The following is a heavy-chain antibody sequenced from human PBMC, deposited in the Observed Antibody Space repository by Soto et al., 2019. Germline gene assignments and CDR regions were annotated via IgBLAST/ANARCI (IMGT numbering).Heavy chain of an antibody. CDR3: ATARGFLEWLPPGY. V-gene: IGHV1-24*01. CDR1: GYTRTELS. CDR2: FDPEDGET. J-gene: IGHJ4*02. Sequence: GASVKVSCKVSGYTRTELSMHWVRQAPGKGLEWMGGFDPEDGETIYAQKFQGRVTMTEDISTDTAYMELSSVGSEDTAVYYCATARGFLEWLPPGYWGQGTLVTVSS. D-gene: IGHD3-3*01.